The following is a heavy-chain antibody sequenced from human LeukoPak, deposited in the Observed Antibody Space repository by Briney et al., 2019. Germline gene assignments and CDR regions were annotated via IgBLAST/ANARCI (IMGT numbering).Heavy chain of an antibody. CDR1: GGSISSYY. Sequence: SETLSLTCTVSGGSISSYYWSWIRQPPGKGLEWIGYIYCSGSTNYNPSLKSRVTISVDTSKNQFSLKLSSVTAADTAVYYCARQTRWFDPWGQGTLVTVSS. V-gene: IGHV4-59*08. CDR2: IYCSGST. J-gene: IGHJ5*02. CDR3: ARQTRWFDP.